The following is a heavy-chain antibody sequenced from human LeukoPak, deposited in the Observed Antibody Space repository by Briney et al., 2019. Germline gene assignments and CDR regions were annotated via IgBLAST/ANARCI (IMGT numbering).Heavy chain of an antibody. CDR1: GYNFTSYW. CDR3: ARHGDYDSKAFDI. CDR2: IYPGDPDT. Sequence: GESLQISCKGSGYNFTSYWIGWVRQLPGKGLEWMGIIYPGDPDTRYSPSFQGQVTISADKSISTAYLQWSSLKASDTAMYYCARHGDYDSKAFDIWGQGTMVTVSS. D-gene: IGHD3-22*01. J-gene: IGHJ3*02. V-gene: IGHV5-51*01.